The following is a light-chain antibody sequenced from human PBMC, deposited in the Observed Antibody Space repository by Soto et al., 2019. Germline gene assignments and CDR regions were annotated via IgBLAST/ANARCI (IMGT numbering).Light chain of an antibody. Sequence: EIVLPQSPSTLSLSPGERSTLCCMSSQSVSSYLAWYQQKPGQAPRLLIYDASNRATGIPARFSGSGSGTDFTLTISSLEPEDFAVYYCQQRSNWPPITFGQGTRLEIK. J-gene: IGKJ5*01. CDR1: QSVSSY. CDR3: QQRSNWPPIT. CDR2: DAS. V-gene: IGKV3-11*01.